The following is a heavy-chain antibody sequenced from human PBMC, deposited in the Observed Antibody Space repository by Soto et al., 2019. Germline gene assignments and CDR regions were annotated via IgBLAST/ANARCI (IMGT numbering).Heavy chain of an antibody. Sequence: EVQLLDSGGGLVQPGGSLRVSCAASGFPFSSYAMNWVRRAPGKGLEWVSGITGSGERTYYADSVKGRFTISRDNSENTLYLHMNSLSVEDTAVYYCAKEMGANYGEYWFFDVWGRGTLVTVSS. D-gene: IGHD4-17*01. CDR2: ITGSGERT. J-gene: IGHJ2*01. CDR3: AKEMGANYGEYWFFDV. CDR1: GFPFSSYA. V-gene: IGHV3-23*01.